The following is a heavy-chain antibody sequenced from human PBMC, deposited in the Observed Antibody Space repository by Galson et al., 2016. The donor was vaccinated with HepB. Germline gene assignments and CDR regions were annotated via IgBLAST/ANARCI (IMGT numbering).Heavy chain of an antibody. CDR2: ISDSGTIT. CDR1: GGSLSGYY. Sequence: SETLSLTCAVYGGSLSGYYWSWIRQPPGKGLEWIGEISDSGTITNYNSSLKSRVTISIDTSKNQFSLKLNSVTAADTAVYHCARKDPGYFQHWVQGTLVTVSS. V-gene: IGHV4-34*01. CDR3: ARKDPGYFQH. D-gene: IGHD2-15*01. J-gene: IGHJ1*01.